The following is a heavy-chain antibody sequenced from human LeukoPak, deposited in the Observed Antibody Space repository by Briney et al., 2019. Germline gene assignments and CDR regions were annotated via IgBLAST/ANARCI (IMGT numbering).Heavy chain of an antibody. V-gene: IGHV1-8*03. Sequence: ASVKVSCKASGYTFTSYDINWVRQATGQGLEWMGWMNPDSGNTGYAQKFQGRVTITRNTSISTAYMELSSLRSEDTAVYYCARGITMNSDAFDIWGQGTMVTVSS. CDR2: MNPDSGNT. CDR1: GYTFTSYD. CDR3: ARGITMNSDAFDI. J-gene: IGHJ3*02. D-gene: IGHD3-22*01.